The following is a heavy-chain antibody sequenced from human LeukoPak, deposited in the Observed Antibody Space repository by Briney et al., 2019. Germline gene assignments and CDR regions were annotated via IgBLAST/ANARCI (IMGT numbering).Heavy chain of an antibody. CDR2: INAGNGNT. Sequence: ASVKVSCKASGYTFTSYAMHWVRQAPGQRFEWMGWINAGNGNTKYSQKFQGRVTITRDTSASTAYMELSSLRSEDTAVYYCARISSAMVRGVINPLVYWGQGTLVTVSS. V-gene: IGHV1-3*01. D-gene: IGHD3-10*01. CDR3: ARISSAMVRGVINPLVY. J-gene: IGHJ4*02. CDR1: GYTFTSYA.